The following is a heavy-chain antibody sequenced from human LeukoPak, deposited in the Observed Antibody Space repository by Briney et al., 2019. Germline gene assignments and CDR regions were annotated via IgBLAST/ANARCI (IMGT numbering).Heavy chain of an antibody. V-gene: IGHV4-30-4*08. CDR1: GGSISSGDYY. CDR2: IYYSGST. J-gene: IGHJ3*02. D-gene: IGHD2-21*01. CDR3: AREIKPCGAACYSGPFDI. Sequence: SETLSLTCTVSGGSISSGDYYWSWIRQPPGKGLEWIGYIYYSGSTYYNPSLKSRLTISIDTSKNQFSLKLSSVTAADTAVYYCAREIKPCGAACYSGPFDIWGQGTMVTVSS.